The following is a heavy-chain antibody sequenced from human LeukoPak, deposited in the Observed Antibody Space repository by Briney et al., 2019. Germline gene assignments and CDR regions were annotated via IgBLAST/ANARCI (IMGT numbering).Heavy chain of an antibody. J-gene: IGHJ4*02. V-gene: IGHV3-23*01. CDR3: AKGGGGDFPFDY. Sequence: GGSLRLSCAASGFTFSNCAMSWVRQAPGKGLEWVSGLSGSGGSTYYADSVKGRFTISRDNFKNTLYLQMNSLRAEDTAAYYCAKGGGGDFPFDYWGQGTLVTVSS. CDR2: LSGSGGST. D-gene: IGHD2-21*02. CDR1: GFTFSNCA.